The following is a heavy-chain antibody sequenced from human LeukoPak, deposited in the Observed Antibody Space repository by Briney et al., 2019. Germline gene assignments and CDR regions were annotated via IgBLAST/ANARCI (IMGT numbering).Heavy chain of an antibody. V-gene: IGHV3-23*01. CDR1: GFTFGGHA. CDR3: GKTTVGYSSGQKPAWPVDY. J-gene: IGHJ4*02. Sequence: GGSLRLSCEASGFTFGGHAMYWVRQAPGKGLEWVAGIFGSGGSPHYADPVKGRFTISRDNSRNTVYLQINSLRAEDAAVYYCGKTTVGYSSGQKPAWPVDYWGQGTLVTVSS. D-gene: IGHD5-18*01. CDR2: IFGSGGSP.